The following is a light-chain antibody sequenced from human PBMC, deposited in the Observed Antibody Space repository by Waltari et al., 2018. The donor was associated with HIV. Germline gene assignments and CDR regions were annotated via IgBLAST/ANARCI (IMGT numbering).Light chain of an antibody. J-gene: IGKJ5*01. CDR1: LSVNTW. V-gene: IGKV1-5*03. CDR3: QQYDSDPS. CDR2: KSS. Sequence: ILMTQSPSTLSAFVGDSVSITCRASLSVNTWLAWYQQKPGRPPKLLIYKSSILQVGVPTLFSGSGSGTKFTLTITSLQPDDFATYYCQQYDSDPSFGQGTRL.